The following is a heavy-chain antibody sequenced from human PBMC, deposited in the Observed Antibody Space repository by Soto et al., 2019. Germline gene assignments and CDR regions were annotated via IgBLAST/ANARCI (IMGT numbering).Heavy chain of an antibody. Sequence: QERLVQSGAEVRKPGSSVKVSCKVTGGTSTRYAINWVRQAPGQGLEWMGGIVPMFGTSKYAQKFQGRVTITADPSTNIAYMEVRSLRSEDTAVYYCNRGSEYDFWSGYLWGQGTLVSVSS. D-gene: IGHD3-3*01. CDR1: GGTSTRYA. CDR3: NRGSEYDFWSGYL. CDR2: IVPMFGTS. V-gene: IGHV1-69*01. J-gene: IGHJ4*02.